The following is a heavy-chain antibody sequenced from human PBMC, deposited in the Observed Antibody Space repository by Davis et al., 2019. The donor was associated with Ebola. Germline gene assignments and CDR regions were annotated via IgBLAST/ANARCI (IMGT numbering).Heavy chain of an antibody. CDR2: ISYDGTKK. CDR3: AKDSPVPGY. CDR1: GFTFSNSG. V-gene: IGHV3-33*06. Sequence: GGSLRLSCAASGFTFSNSGMHWVRQAPGKGLEWVSLISYDGTKKYYADSVKGRFIISRDNSKNTLHLQMNSLRAEDTAVYYCAKDSPVPGYWGQGTRVTVSS. D-gene: IGHD2-2*01. J-gene: IGHJ4*02.